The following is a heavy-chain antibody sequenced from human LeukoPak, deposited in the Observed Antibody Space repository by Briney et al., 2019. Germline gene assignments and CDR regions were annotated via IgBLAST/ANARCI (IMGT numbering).Heavy chain of an antibody. J-gene: IGHJ4*02. CDR2: IYYSGST. Sequence: SETLSLTCTVSGGSISSSSYSWGWIRQPPGKGLEWIGSIYYSGSTYYNPSLKSRVTISVDTSKNQFSLKLSSVTAADTAVYYCARLLGGWPYYDSSGYYYRPDYRGQGTLVTVSS. V-gene: IGHV4-39*01. CDR3: ARLLGGWPYYDSSGYYYRPDY. D-gene: IGHD3-22*01. CDR1: GGSISSSSYS.